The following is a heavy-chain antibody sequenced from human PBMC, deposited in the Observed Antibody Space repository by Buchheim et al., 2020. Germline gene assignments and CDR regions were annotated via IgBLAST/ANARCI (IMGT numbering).Heavy chain of an antibody. Sequence: VPLVESGGGLVQPGGSLKLSCAASGFAFSGSAIHWVRQASGKGLEWLGRIRNKANNYATRYTESVKGRFTISRDDSKNTAHLEMNSLKTEDTALYYCTGGPAAGNDYWGQGTL. J-gene: IGHJ4*02. CDR2: IRNKANNYAT. D-gene: IGHD6-13*01. CDR1: GFAFSGSA. V-gene: IGHV3-73*01. CDR3: TGGPAAGNDY.